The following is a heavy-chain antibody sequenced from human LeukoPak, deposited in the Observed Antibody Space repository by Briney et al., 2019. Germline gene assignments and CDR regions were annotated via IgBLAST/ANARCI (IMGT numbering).Heavy chain of an antibody. V-gene: IGHV4-4*02. J-gene: IGHJ4*02. D-gene: IGHD3-10*01. CDR3: ARALYYYGSGSSYYFDY. Sequence: SETLSLTCAVSGGSISSSNWWSWVRQPPGKGLEWIGEIYHSGSTNYNPSLKSRVTISVDTSKNRFSLKLSSVTAADTAVYYCARALYYYGSGSSYYFDYWGQGTLVTVSS. CDR1: GGSISSSNW. CDR2: IYHSGST.